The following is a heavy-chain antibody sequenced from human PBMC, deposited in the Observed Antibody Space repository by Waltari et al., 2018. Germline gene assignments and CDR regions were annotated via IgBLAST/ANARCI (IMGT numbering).Heavy chain of an antibody. D-gene: IGHD6-13*01. J-gene: IGHJ4*02. V-gene: IGHV3-30*04. CDR2: ISYDGSDK. CDR3: ARDPSAAAGGRAAAGRFDY. CDR1: GLPFRRFA. Sequence: QVQLVESGGGVVQPGRSLRPSCAASGLPFRRFAIHWVRQAPGKGLEWVTVISYDGSDKYYADSVKGRFTISRDNSKNTLYLQMNSLRTEDTAVYFCARDPSAAAGGRAAAGRFDYWGQGTLVTVSS.